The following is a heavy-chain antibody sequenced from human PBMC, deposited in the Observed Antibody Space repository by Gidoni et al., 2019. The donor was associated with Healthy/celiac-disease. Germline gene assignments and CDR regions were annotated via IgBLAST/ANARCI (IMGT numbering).Heavy chain of an antibody. CDR1: AGPFSSYA. CDR2: IIPIVGTG. CDR3: ATSITMIVVVKRGDWYFDL. V-gene: IGHV1-69*01. J-gene: IGHJ2*01. D-gene: IGHD3-22*01. Sequence: QLQLVQSGAEVKKLGSPVQAPCKASAGPFSSYAISWVRQAPGQGLEWMGGIIPIVGTGNYAQKLQGRVTITADESTSKAYMELSSLRSEDTAVYYCATSITMIVVVKRGDWYFDLWGRGTLVTVSS.